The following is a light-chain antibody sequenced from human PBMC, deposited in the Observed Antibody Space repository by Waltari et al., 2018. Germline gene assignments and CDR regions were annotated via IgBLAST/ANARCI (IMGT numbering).Light chain of an antibody. V-gene: IGKV1-39*01. CDR2: AAS. J-gene: IGKJ2*01. CDR3: QQSYSTPLYT. CDR1: QSIRSY. Sequence: DIQMTQSPSPLSASVGDRVTITSRASQSIRSYLNWYQQKPGKAPKLLIYAASSLQSGVPSRFSGSGSGTDFTLTISSLQPEDFATYYCQQSYSTPLYTFGQGTKLEIK.